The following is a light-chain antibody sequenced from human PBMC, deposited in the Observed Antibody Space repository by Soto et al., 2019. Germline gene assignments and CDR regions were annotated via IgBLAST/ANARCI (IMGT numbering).Light chain of an antibody. CDR3: QQVNCYPLT. V-gene: IGKV1-9*01. CDR1: QDISNY. Sequence: DIQLTQSPSFLSASVGDRVTITCRASQDISNYLAWYLQKPGEAPKFLIYATSALQSGVPSRFSGSGSGTDFTLTLGSLQPEDFATYWCQQVNCYPLTVGGGTKVEIK. CDR2: ATS. J-gene: IGKJ4*01.